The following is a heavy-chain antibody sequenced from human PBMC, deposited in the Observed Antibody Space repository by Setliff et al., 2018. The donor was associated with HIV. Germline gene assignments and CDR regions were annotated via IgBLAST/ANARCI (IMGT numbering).Heavy chain of an antibody. CDR1: GGSFSSYS. V-gene: IGHV4-34*01. D-gene: IGHD3-16*01. J-gene: IGHJ6*03. CDR3: GSIMVGGAMSYSYYYMDV. CDR2: INRSGST. Sequence: SETLSLTCAVYGGSFSSYSWTWIRQPPGKGLEWIGEINRSGSTNYNPSLKSRLTIIVDTSKNQFSLKLNSVAAADTAVYYCGSIMVGGAMSYSYYYMDVWGKGTTVTVSS.